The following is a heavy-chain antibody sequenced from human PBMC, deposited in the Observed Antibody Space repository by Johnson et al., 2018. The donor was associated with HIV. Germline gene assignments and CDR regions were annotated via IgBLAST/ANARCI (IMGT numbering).Heavy chain of an antibody. J-gene: IGHJ3*02. D-gene: IGHD2-15*01. CDR3: ARAGPYCSGGSCYSPDAFDI. V-gene: IGHV3-11*01. CDR1: GFTFSDYY. CDR2: ISSSGSTI. Sequence: QVQLVESGGGLVKPGGSLRLSCAASGFTFSDYYMSWIRQAPGKGLEWVSYISSSGSTIYYADSVKGRFTISRDNAKNSLYLQINSLRVEDSAFYYCARAGPYCSGGSCYSPDAFDIWGQGTMVTVSS.